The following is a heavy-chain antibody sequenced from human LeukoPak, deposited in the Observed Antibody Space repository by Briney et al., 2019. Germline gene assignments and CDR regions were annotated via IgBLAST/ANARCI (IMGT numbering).Heavy chain of an antibody. J-gene: IGHJ2*01. V-gene: IGHV1-46*01. CDR3: ARTQDYSIYWYFDL. D-gene: IGHD4-11*01. CDR1: RYTFTSYY. CDR2: IHPSGGST. Sequence: ASVKVSCKASRYTFTSYYMHWLRQAPGQGLEWMGIIHPSGGSTNYAQEFQGRVTMTRDTSTSTVYMELNSLRSEDTAVYYCARTQDYSIYWYFDLWGPGTPVTVSS.